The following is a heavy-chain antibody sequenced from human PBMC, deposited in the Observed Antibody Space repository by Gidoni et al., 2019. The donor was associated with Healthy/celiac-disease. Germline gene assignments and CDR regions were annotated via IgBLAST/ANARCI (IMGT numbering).Heavy chain of an antibody. D-gene: IGHD7-27*01. CDR1: GFSLSTSGVG. V-gene: IGHV2-5*02. Sequence: QITLKESGPTLVKPTQTLTLTCTFSGFSLSTSGVGVGWIRQPPGKALEWLALIYWDDAKRYSPSLKSRLTITKDTSKNRVVLTMTNMDPVDTATYYCAHRHTGEVAEHWAAFDYWGQGTLVTVSS. J-gene: IGHJ4*02. CDR2: IYWDDAK. CDR3: AHRHTGEVAEHWAAFDY.